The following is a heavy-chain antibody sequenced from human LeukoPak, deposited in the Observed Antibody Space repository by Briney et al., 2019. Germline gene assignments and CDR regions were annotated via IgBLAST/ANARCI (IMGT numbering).Heavy chain of an antibody. D-gene: IGHD6-19*01. CDR2: INPNSGGT. V-gene: IGHV1-2*02. Sequence: ASVKVSCKASGYTFTGYYMHWVRQAPGQGLEWMGWINPNSGGTNYAQKFQGRVTITRDTSISTAYMELSRLRSDDTAVYYCARERRIAVALFDPWGQGTLVTVSS. CDR1: GYTFTGYY. CDR3: ARERRIAVALFDP. J-gene: IGHJ5*02.